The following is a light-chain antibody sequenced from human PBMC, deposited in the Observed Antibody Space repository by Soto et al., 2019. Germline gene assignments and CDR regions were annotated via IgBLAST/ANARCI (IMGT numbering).Light chain of an antibody. Sequence: QTVVTQDPSFPGSPEGPVTPPGAPTTGAVTSGSYPNWFHQKPDQAPRALIYSTSNKYAWTPARFSGSLLGGKAALTLSGVQPEDEADYYCLLHDGALWVFGGGTKVTVL. CDR2: STS. CDR3: LLHDGALWV. V-gene: IGLV7-43*01. J-gene: IGLJ3*02. CDR1: TGAVTSGSY.